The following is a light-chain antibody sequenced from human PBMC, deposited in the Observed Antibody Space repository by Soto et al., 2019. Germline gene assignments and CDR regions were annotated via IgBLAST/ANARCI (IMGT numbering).Light chain of an antibody. J-gene: IGKJ2*01. V-gene: IGKV3-11*01. Sequence: ELVLTQSPATLSLSPGERATLSCRASQSVSSSLGWYQQIPGQAPRLLIYDASNRATGIPARFSGSGSGTDFTLTISSRETEDFAVYYCQQRSNWPRTFGQGTKLEIK. CDR2: DAS. CDR3: QQRSNWPRT. CDR1: QSVSSS.